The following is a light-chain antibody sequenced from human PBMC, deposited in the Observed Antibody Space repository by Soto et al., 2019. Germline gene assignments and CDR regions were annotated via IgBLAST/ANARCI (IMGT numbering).Light chain of an antibody. Sequence: DIQMTQSPSTLSASVGDRVTITCRASQSISSWLAWYQQKPGKAPKLLIYDASSLESGVPSRFSGSGSGTDFTLTISSLQPDDFATYYCQQYNSYSWTFGQGTKLEIK. CDR3: QQYNSYSWT. CDR1: QSISSW. V-gene: IGKV1-5*01. J-gene: IGKJ2*01. CDR2: DAS.